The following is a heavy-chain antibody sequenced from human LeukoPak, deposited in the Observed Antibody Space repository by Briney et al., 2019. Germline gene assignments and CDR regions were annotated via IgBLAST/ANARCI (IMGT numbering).Heavy chain of an antibody. J-gene: IGHJ5*02. D-gene: IGHD6-19*01. CDR1: GFSFSSYG. V-gene: IGHV3-30*02. Sequence: GGSLRLSCAASGFSFSSYGMHWVRQAPGKGLEWVAFTRYDGSNKYYADSVKGRFTISRDNSKYILYMQMNSLKTEDTALYYCAKSQGFATSGWYRLDPWGQGTLVTVSS. CDR2: TRYDGSNK. CDR3: AKSQGFATSGWYRLDP.